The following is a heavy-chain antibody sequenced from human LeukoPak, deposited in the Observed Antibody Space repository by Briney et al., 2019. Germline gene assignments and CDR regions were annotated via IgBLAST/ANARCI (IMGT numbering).Heavy chain of an antibody. CDR3: ARDSDDILTGYYMTPDY. V-gene: IGHV1-8*01. CDR1: GYTFTSYD. J-gene: IGHJ4*02. D-gene: IGHD3-9*01. Sequence: ASVKVSCKASGYTFTSYDINWVRQATGQGLEWMGWMNPNSGNTGYAQKFQGRVTMTRDTPISTAYMELSRLRSDDTAVYYCARDSDDILTGYYMTPDYWGQGTLVTVSS. CDR2: MNPNSGNT.